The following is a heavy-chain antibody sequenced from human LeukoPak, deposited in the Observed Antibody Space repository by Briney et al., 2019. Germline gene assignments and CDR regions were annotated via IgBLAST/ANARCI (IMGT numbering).Heavy chain of an antibody. D-gene: IGHD3-22*01. J-gene: IGHJ4*02. V-gene: IGHV3-48*02. CDR2: ISSSSSTI. Sequence: GGSLRLSCAASGFTFSSYSMNWVRQALGKGLEWVSYISSSSSTIYYADSVKGRFTISRDNAKNSLYLQMNSLRDEDTAVYYCARDYYDSSGYYYAFGNFDYWGQGTLVTVSS. CDR1: GFTFSSYS. CDR3: ARDYYDSSGYYYAFGNFDY.